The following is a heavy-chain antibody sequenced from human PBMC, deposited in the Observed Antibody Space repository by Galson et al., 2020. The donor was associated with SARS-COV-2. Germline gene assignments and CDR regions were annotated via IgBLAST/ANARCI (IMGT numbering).Heavy chain of an antibody. CDR2: IYWDDDK. V-gene: IGHV2-5*02. J-gene: IGHJ4*02. Sequence: PTLVKPTQPLTLTCTFSGFSLSTSGVGVGWIRQPPGKALEWLALIYWDDDKRYSQSLKSRLTITKDTSKNQVVLTMTNMDPVDTATYYCAHRDIVLGGPPGFDYWGQGTLVTVSS. CDR3: AHRDIVLGGPPGFDY. D-gene: IGHD2-8*02. CDR1: GFSLSTSGVG.